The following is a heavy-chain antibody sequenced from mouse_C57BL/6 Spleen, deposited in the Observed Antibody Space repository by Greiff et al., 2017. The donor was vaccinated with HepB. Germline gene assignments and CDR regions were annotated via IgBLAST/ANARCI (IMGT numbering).Heavy chain of an antibody. D-gene: IGHD2-4*01. Sequence: QVQLQQSGAELVKPGASVKISCKASGYAFSSYWMNWVKQRPGKGLEWIGQIYPGDGDTNYNGKFKGKATLTADKSSSTAYMQLSSLTSEDSAVYFCATIDDYDGPFAYWGQGTLVTVSA. CDR3: ATIDDYDGPFAY. CDR2: IYPGDGDT. J-gene: IGHJ3*01. V-gene: IGHV1-80*01. CDR1: GYAFSSYW.